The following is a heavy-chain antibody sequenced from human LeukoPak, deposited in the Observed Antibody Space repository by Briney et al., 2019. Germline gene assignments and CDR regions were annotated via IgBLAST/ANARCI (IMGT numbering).Heavy chain of an antibody. J-gene: IGHJ6*02. D-gene: IGHD6-13*01. Sequence: PSETLSLTCAVYGGSFSGYYWSWIRQPPGKGLEWIGEINHSGSTNYNLSLKSRVTISVDTSKNQFSLKLSSVTAADTAVYYRASLKGAAGPHYYYYGMDVWGQGTTVTVSS. V-gene: IGHV4-34*01. CDR1: GGSFSGYY. CDR3: ASLKGAAGPHYYYYGMDV. CDR2: INHSGST.